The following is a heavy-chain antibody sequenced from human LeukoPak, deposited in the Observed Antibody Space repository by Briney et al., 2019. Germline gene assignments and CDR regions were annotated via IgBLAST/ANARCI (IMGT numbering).Heavy chain of an antibody. CDR2: ISSSSSYI. J-gene: IGHJ5*02. CDR1: GFTFSSYS. CDR3: ARTSADSSSWYEDGNWFDP. V-gene: IGHV3-21*01. Sequence: PGGSLRLSCAASGFTFSSYSMNWVRQAPGKGLEWVSSISSSSSYIYYADSVKGRFTISRDNAKNSLYLQMDSLRAEDTAVYYCARTSADSSSWYEDGNWFDPWGQGTLVTVSS. D-gene: IGHD6-13*01.